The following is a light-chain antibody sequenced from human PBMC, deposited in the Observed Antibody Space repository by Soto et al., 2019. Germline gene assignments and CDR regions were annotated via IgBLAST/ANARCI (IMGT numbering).Light chain of an antibody. CDR1: SSDVGGYNY. CDR2: DVS. CDR3: SSYTSSSTPYVV. Sequence: QAVVTQPASVSGSPGQSITISCTGTSSDVGGYNYVSWYQQHPGKAPKLMIYDVSNRPSGVSNRFSGSKSGNTASLTISGLQAEVEADYYCSSYTSSSTPYVVFGGGTKLTVL. V-gene: IGLV2-14*01. J-gene: IGLJ2*01.